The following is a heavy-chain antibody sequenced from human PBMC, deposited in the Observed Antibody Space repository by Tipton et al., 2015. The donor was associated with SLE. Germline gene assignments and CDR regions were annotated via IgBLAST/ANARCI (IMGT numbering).Heavy chain of an antibody. D-gene: IGHD6-19*01. J-gene: IGHJ4*02. V-gene: IGHV4-59*08. CDR1: GGSMNDYY. Sequence: TLSLTCTVSGGSMNDYYWSWIRQPPGKGLEWIGYTYYTGSSNHNPSLKGRVTMSVDTSKNQFSLKLSSVTAADTAVYYCARGQWLAPDYWGQGTLVTVSS. CDR3: ARGQWLAPDY. CDR2: TYYTGSS.